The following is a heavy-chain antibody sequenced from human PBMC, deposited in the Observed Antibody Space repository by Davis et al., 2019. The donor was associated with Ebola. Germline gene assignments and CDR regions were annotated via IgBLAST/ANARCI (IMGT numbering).Heavy chain of an antibody. V-gene: IGHV4-59*01. CDR3: ARAGGRNWYFDL. J-gene: IGHJ2*01. CDR2: IYYSGST. D-gene: IGHD2-15*01. Sequence: GSLRLSCTVSGGSISSYYWSWIRQPPGKGLEWIGYIYYSGSTNYNPSLKSRVTISVDTSKNQFSLKLSSVTAADTAVYYCARAGGRNWYFDLWGRGTLVTVSS. CDR1: GGSISSYY.